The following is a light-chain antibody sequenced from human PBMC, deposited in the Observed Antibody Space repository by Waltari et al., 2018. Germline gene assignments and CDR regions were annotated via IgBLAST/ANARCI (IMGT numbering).Light chain of an antibody. J-gene: IGKJ2*01. CDR3: QQYNKRRYT. V-gene: IGKV3-15*01. Sequence: EMVMTPSPATLSVSPGERATLSCRASQSVSSNLAWYQQKPGQAPRLLIYGASTRATGTPARFSGSGSGTEFTLTISSLQSEDFAAYYCQQYNKRRYTFGQGTKLEIK. CDR1: QSVSSN. CDR2: GAS.